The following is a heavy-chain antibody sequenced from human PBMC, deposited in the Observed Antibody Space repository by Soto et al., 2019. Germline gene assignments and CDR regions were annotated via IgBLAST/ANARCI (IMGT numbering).Heavy chain of an antibody. D-gene: IGHD6-19*01. CDR2: ISYDGSNK. CDR1: GFTFSRYA. J-gene: IGHJ4*02. CDR3: ARGGIAVAGLSDY. Sequence: QVQLVESGGGVVQPGRSLRLSCAASGFTFSRYAMHWVRQAPGKGLEWVADISYDGSNKYYADSVKGRFTISRDNSKNTLYLQMNSLRAEDTAVYYCARGGIAVAGLSDYWGQGTLVTVSS. V-gene: IGHV3-30-3*01.